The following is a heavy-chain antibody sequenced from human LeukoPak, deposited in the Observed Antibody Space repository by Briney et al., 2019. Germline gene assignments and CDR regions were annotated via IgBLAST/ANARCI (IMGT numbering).Heavy chain of an antibody. V-gene: IGHV1-69*04. CDR1: GGTFSSYA. CDR3: ARDSPTYGSGSHSGFDY. J-gene: IGHJ4*02. Sequence: SVKVSCKASGGTFSSYAISWVRQAPGQGLEWMGRIIPILGIANYAQKFQGRVTITADKSTSTAYMELSSLRSEDTAVYYCARDSPTYGSGSHSGFDYWGQGTLVTVSS. D-gene: IGHD3-10*01. CDR2: IIPILGIA.